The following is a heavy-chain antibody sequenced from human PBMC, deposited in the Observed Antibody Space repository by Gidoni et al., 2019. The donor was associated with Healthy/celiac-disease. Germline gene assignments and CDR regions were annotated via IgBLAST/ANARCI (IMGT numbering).Heavy chain of an antibody. CDR1: GYSFTSYW. D-gene: IGHD3-10*01. CDR2: IDPSDSYT. J-gene: IGHJ5*02. V-gene: IGHV5-10-1*03. Sequence: EVQLVQSGAEVKKPGESLRLSCKGSGYSFTSYWISWVRQMPGKGLEWMGRIDPSDSYTNDSPSFQGHVTISADKSISTAYLQWSSLKASDTAMYYCARLGITMVRGVIKRHNWFDPWGQGTLVTVSS. CDR3: ARLGITMVRGVIKRHNWFDP.